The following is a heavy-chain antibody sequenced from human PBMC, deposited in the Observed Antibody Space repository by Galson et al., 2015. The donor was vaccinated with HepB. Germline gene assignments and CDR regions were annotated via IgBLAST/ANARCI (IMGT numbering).Heavy chain of an antibody. D-gene: IGHD2-15*01. CDR1: GYTFSSYS. J-gene: IGHJ5*02. V-gene: IGHV1-18*01. CDR2: ISAYNRDT. CDR3: ARGALVVVVGATQNNWFDP. Sequence: SVKLSCKASGYTFSSYSITWVRQAPGQGLEWMGWISAYNRDTNYAQKFQGRVTMTTDTSTSTAYMELRSLRSDDTAVYFCARGALVVVVGATQNNWFDPWGQGTLVTVSS.